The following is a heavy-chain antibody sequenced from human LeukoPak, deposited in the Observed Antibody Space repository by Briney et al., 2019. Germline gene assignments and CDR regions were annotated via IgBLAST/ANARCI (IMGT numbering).Heavy chain of an antibody. D-gene: IGHD3-22*01. J-gene: IGHJ3*02. V-gene: IGHV3-11*01. CDR1: GFTFREYF. CDR2: TNTAGNAI. Sequence: GGSQRLSCAASGFTFREYFMSWIRQAPGKGLEWVAYTNTAGNAIYYADSMKGRFTISRDNAKNSLYLQMNTLRAEDTAVYYCARATYDSSAVDAFDIWGQGTMVTVSP. CDR3: ARATYDSSAVDAFDI.